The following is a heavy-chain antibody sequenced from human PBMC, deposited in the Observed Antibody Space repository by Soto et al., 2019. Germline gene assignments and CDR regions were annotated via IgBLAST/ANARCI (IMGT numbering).Heavy chain of an antibody. J-gene: IGHJ4*02. CDR2: IKSKAFGGTP. Sequence: GGSLILSCSPSGFTFCYYAVNWFRQAPGKGLEWVGFIKSKAFGGTPEYAASVKGRFTISRDDSMSIAYLQMNSLKTDDTAVYYCTRDHYGRGFSSGAFDSWGQGTPVTVSS. D-gene: IGHD5-18*01. CDR1: GFTFCYYA. V-gene: IGHV3-49*03. CDR3: TRDHYGRGFSSGAFDS.